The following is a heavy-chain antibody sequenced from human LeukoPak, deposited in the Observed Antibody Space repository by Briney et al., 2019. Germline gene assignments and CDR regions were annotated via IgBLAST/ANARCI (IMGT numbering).Heavy chain of an antibody. CDR2: IIPIFGTA. V-gene: IGHV1-69*13. Sequence: SVKVSCKASGGTFSSYAISWVQQAPGQGLEWMGGIIPIFGTANYAQKFQGRVTITADDSTSTAYMELSSLRSEDTAVYYCARVSSDSSNWYWFDPWGQGTLLTVSS. D-gene: IGHD6-13*01. J-gene: IGHJ5*02. CDR3: ARVSSDSSNWYWFDP. CDR1: GGTFSSYA.